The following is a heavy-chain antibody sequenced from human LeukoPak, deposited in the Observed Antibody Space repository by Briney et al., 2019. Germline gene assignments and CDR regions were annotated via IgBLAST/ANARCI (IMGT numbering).Heavy chain of an antibody. J-gene: IGHJ4*02. V-gene: IGHV3-23*01. CDR2: IGSGT. Sequence: GGSLRLSCAASGFTFSNYWMSWVRQAPGKGLEWVSAIGSGTYYADSVKGRFTISRDNSKNTLYLQMNSLRAEDTAVYYCAKVLAYYFDYWGQGTLVTVSS. CDR3: AKVLAYYFDY. CDR1: GFTFSNYW.